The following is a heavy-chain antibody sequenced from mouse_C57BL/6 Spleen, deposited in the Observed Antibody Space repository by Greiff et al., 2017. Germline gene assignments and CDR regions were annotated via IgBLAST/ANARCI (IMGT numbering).Heavy chain of an antibody. Sequence: EVQLLQSGPELVKPGASVKISCKASGYSFTGYYMNWVKQSPDKSLEWIGEINPSTGGTTYNQKFKAKATLTVDKSSSTAYMQLKSLTSEDSAVYYCAVAESFFAYWGQGTLVTVSA. CDR2: INPSTGGT. V-gene: IGHV1-42*01. CDR1: GYSFTGYY. J-gene: IGHJ3*01. CDR3: AVAESFFAY.